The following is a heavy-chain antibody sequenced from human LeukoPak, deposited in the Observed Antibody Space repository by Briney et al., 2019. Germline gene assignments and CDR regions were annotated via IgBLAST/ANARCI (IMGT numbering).Heavy chain of an antibody. D-gene: IGHD5-18*01. V-gene: IGHV3-30*02. CDR1: GFTFSSYG. Sequence: GGSLRLSCAASGFTFSSYGMHWVRQAPGKGLEWVAFIRYDGSNKYYADSVKGRFTISRDNSKNTLYLQMNSLRAEDTAVYYCAKGHYGYDGYFGYWGQGTLVTVSS. J-gene: IGHJ4*02. CDR3: AKGHYGYDGYFGY. CDR2: IRYDGSNK.